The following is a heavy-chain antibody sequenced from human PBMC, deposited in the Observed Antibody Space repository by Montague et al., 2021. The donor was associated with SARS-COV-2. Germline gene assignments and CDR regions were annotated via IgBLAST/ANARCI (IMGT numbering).Heavy chain of an antibody. CDR1: GASVSSINW. Sequence: SETLSLTCAVSGASVSSINWWIAEIHHTGIINFNPSLRSRGLISLDSSKNQFSLTLNSVTAADTATYYCASHPAFQQLYSWGQGTLVSVS. V-gene: IGHV4-4*02. D-gene: IGHD6-13*01. J-gene: IGHJ4*02. CDR2: IHHTGII. CDR3: ASHPAFQQLYS.